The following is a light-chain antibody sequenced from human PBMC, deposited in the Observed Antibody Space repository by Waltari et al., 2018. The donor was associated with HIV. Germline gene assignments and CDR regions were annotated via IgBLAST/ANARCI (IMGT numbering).Light chain of an antibody. Sequence: QSALTQPASVSGSPGQSITISCTGTSSDLDNFNSVSWYHHHPGKAPKVITYEVSSRPEWVSYRFAGSQAGHAASLTSSGLQAEDEADDFCMSDRSSATPVFGGGTKLTVL. J-gene: IGLJ3*02. V-gene: IGLV2-14*01. CDR2: EVS. CDR3: MSDRSSATPV. CDR1: SSDLDNFNS.